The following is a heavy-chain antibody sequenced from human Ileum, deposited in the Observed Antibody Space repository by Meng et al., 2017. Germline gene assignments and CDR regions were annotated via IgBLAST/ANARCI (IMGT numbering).Heavy chain of an antibody. CDR2: IYWDDDK. CDR1: GFSLATSGAS. J-gene: IGHJ4*02. Sequence: QITLKETGPALVKATQTLTLTCNFSGFSLATSGASVAWIRQPPGEALEWLALIYWDDDKRYSPSLKNRLAITKDTSKNQVVLTMTNMDPMDTGTYYCAHSPQGYFDYWGPGTLVTVSS. V-gene: IGHV2-5*02. CDR3: AHSPQGYFDY.